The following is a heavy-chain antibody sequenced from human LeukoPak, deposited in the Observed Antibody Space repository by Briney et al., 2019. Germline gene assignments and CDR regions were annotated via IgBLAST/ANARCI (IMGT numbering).Heavy chain of an antibody. D-gene: IGHD2-2*01. CDR2: IYNSGST. V-gene: IGHV4-59*12. CDR1: GGSINNYY. J-gene: IGHJ4*02. CDR3: TRPLYCSSTSCYLAFDY. Sequence: SETLSLTCTVSGGSINNYYWSWIRQPPGKGLEWIGYIYNSGSTNYNPSLKSRVTISVDTSKNQFSLKLSSVTAADTAVYYCTRPLYCSSTSCYLAFDYWGQGTLVTVSS.